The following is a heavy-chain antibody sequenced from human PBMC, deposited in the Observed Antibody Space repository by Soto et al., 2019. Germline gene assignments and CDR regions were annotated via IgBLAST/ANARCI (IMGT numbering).Heavy chain of an antibody. Sequence: GGSLILSCAASGFTFSSYSMNWVRQAPGKGLEWVSSISSSSSYIYYADSVKGRFTISRDNAKNSLYLQMNSLRAEDTAVYYCASTVLMVYATQPGHDAFDIWGQGTMVT. V-gene: IGHV3-21*01. CDR3: ASTVLMVYATQPGHDAFDI. J-gene: IGHJ3*02. CDR1: GFTFSSYS. CDR2: ISSSSSYI. D-gene: IGHD2-8*01.